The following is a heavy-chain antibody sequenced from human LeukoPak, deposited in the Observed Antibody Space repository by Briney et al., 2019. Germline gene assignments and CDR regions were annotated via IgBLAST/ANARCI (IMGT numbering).Heavy chain of an antibody. CDR1: GGSISSYY. D-gene: IGHD1-26*01. V-gene: IGHV4-59*12. CDR2: IYYSGST. CDR3: AGYSGSYLGMGY. J-gene: IGHJ4*02. Sequence: PSEALSLTCTVSGGSISSYYWSWIRQPPGKGLEWIGYIYYSGSTNYNPSLKSGVTISVDRSKNQFSLKLSSVTAADTAVYYCAGYSGSYLGMGYWGQGTLVTVSS.